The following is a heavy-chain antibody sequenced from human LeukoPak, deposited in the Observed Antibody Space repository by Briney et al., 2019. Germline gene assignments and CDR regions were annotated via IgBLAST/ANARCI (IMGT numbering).Heavy chain of an antibody. CDR2: IYYSGST. Sequence: SETLSLTCTVSGGSISSGGYYWSWIRQHPGKGLEWIGYIYYSGSTYYNPSLKSRVTISVDTSKNQFSLKLSSVTAADTAVYYCARGPEVAATTFDYWGQGTLVTVSS. V-gene: IGHV4-31*03. CDR1: GGSISSGGYY. J-gene: IGHJ4*02. D-gene: IGHD2-15*01. CDR3: ARGPEVAATTFDY.